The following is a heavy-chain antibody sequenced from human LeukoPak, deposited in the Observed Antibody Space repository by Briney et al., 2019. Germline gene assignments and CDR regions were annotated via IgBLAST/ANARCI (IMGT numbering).Heavy chain of an antibody. V-gene: IGHV3-7*01. D-gene: IGHD3-3*01. CDR2: IKQDGSEK. CDR1: GFTFSSYW. J-gene: IGHJ4*02. Sequence: PGGSLRLSCAASGFTFSSYWMSWVRQAPGKGLEWVANIKQDGSEKYYVDSVKGRFTISRDNAKNSLYLQLNSLRAEDTAVYYCARDGRAYYDFWSGYCGYWGQGTLVTVSS. CDR3: ARDGRAYYDFWSGYCGY.